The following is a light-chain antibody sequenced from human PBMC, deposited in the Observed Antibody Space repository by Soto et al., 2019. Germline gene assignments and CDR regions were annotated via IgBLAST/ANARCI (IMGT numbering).Light chain of an antibody. Sequence: QSALTQPASVSGSPGQSITISCTGTSSDVGGYNYVSWYQQHPGKATQLMIYDVSNRPSGVSNRFSGSKSGNTASLTIFGLHAEDEADYYCSSYTSSSTEVFGTGTKVTVL. CDR2: DVS. CDR3: SSYTSSSTEV. CDR1: SSDVGGYNY. J-gene: IGLJ1*01. V-gene: IGLV2-14*03.